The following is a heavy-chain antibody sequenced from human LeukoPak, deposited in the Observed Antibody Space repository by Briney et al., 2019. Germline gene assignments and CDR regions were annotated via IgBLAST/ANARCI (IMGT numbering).Heavy chain of an antibody. CDR1: GGSFSSYA. Sequence: ASVKVSFKASGGSFSSYAISWVRQAPGQGLEWMGEIIPIFGTANYAQKFQGRVTITADESTSTAYMELSSLRSEDTAVYYCARGRPYGSGSYSDYWGQGTLVTVSS. CDR2: IIPIFGTA. V-gene: IGHV1-69*13. J-gene: IGHJ4*02. CDR3: ARGRPYGSGSYSDY. D-gene: IGHD3-10*01.